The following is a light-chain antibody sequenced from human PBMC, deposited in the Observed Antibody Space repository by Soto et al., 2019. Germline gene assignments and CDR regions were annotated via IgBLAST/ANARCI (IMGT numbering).Light chain of an antibody. V-gene: IGKV1-39*01. CDR2: AAS. Sequence: DIQMTQSPSSLSTSVGDRVTIPCRASQTISSSLNWYQQKPGKAPKLLIYAASSLQSGVPSRFSGSGSGTDFTLTISSLQPEDFATYYCQQSYSTPSTFGQGTRLEIK. CDR3: QQSYSTPST. J-gene: IGKJ5*01. CDR1: QTISSS.